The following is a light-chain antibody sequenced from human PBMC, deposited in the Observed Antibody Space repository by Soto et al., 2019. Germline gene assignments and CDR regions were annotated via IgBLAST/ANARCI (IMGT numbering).Light chain of an antibody. V-gene: IGKV3-11*01. CDR1: QSVSSY. J-gene: IGKJ4*01. CDR3: QQRSNWPLT. Sequence: VLTQSPATLSLSPGERATLSCRASQSVSSYLAWYQQRPGQAPRLLIYDASNRATGIPDRFSGSGSGTDFTLTISSLEPEDCAVYYCQQRSNWPLTFGGGTKVEIK. CDR2: DAS.